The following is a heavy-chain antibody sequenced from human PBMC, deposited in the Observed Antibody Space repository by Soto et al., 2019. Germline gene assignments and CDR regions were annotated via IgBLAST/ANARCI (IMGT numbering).Heavy chain of an antibody. CDR3: ARDARVGYCSSTSCYEFDY. V-gene: IGHV3-48*01. Sequence: SGGSLRLSCAASGFTFSSYSMNWVRQAPGKGLEWVSYISSSSSTIYYADSVKGRFTISRDNAKNSLYLQMNSLRAEDTAVYYCARDARVGYCSSTSCYEFDYWGQGTLVTVSS. J-gene: IGHJ4*02. CDR2: ISSSSSTI. CDR1: GFTFSSYS. D-gene: IGHD2-2*01.